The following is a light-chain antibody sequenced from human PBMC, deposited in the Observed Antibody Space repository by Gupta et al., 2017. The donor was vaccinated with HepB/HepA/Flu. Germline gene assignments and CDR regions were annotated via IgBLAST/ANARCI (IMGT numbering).Light chain of an antibody. CDR2: DAS. Sequence: EIVLTQSPATLSLSQGERVTVSCRASQSVSNYLAWYQQKPGQAPRLLIYDASNMATGIPARFSGRGSGTDFTLTISSLEAEDFAAYYCQQGRNWPITFGQGTRLEIK. V-gene: IGKV3-11*01. J-gene: IGKJ5*01. CDR1: QSVSNY. CDR3: QQGRNWPIT.